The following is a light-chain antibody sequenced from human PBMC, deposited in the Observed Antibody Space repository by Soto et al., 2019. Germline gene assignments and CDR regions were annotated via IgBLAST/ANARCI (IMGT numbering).Light chain of an antibody. CDR3: SSYTSSSTRHVV. CDR1: SSDVGGYNY. V-gene: IGLV2-14*03. CDR2: DVS. J-gene: IGLJ2*01. Sequence: QSVLTQPASVSGSPGQSITISCTGTSSDVGGYNYVSWYQHHPGKAPKLMIYDVSNRPSGVSNRFSGSKSGNTASLTISGLQAEDEADYYCSSYTSSSTRHVVFGGGTQLTVL.